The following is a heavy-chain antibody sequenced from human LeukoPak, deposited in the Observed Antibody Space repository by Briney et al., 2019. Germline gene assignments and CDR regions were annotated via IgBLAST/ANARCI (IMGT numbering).Heavy chain of an antibody. CDR3: ARGGYGDYQDTYYYHYYGMDV. CDR1: GGSISSYS. V-gene: IGHV4-4*07. Sequence: KTSETLSLTCTISGGSISSYSWSWIRQPAGKGLEWIGRMYTSGSTNYNPSLKSRVTMSVDTSKNQFSLKVNSVTAADTAVYFCARGGYGDYQDTYYYHYYGMDVWGQGTTVTVSS. J-gene: IGHJ6*02. CDR2: MYTSGST. D-gene: IGHD4-17*01.